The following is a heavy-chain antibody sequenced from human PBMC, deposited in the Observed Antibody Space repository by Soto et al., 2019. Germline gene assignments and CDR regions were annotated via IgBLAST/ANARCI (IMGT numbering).Heavy chain of an antibody. J-gene: IGHJ3*02. CDR2: IYHSGST. Sequence: QVQLQESGPGLVKPSGTLSLTCAVSGGSISSSNWWSWVRQPPGKGLEWIGEIYHSGSTNYNPSLKSRVTXXVXKXXNQFSLKLSSVTAADTAVYYCARSSGSYDPDAFDIWGQGTMVTVSS. CDR1: GGSISSSNW. CDR3: ARSSGSYDPDAFDI. D-gene: IGHD1-26*01. V-gene: IGHV4-4*02.